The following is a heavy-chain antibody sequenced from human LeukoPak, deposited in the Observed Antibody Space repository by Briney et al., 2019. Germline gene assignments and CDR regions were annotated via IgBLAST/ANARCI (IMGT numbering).Heavy chain of an antibody. CDR3: AREPRYYDSSGYYYSDPPLYYYYYGMDV. V-gene: IGHV4-31*03. CDR2: IYYSGST. Sequence: SETLSLTCTVSGGSISSGGYYWSWIRQHPGKGLEWIGYIYYSGSTYYNPSLKSRVTISVDKSKNQFSLKLSSVTAADTAVYYCAREPRYYDSSGYYYSDPPLYYYYYGMDVWGQGTTVTVSS. CDR1: GGSISSGGYY. J-gene: IGHJ6*02. D-gene: IGHD3-22*01.